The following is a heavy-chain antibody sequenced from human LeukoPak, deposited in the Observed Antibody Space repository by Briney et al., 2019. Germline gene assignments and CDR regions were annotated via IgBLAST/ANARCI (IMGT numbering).Heavy chain of an antibody. V-gene: IGHV3-20*04. D-gene: IGHD3-22*01. CDR3: ARDLRVVITGSFDS. Sequence: GGSLRLSCAASGFSFDDYGLTWVRQAPGKGLEWVSGINWNGDSTDYADSVKGRFTISRDNAKNSLYLQMNRLRAEDTALYYCARDLRVVITGSFDSWGQGTLVTVSS. CDR2: INWNGDST. J-gene: IGHJ4*02. CDR1: GFSFDDYG.